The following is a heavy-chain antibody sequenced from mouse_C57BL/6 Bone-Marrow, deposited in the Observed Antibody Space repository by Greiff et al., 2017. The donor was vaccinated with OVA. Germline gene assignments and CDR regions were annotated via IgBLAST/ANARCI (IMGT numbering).Heavy chain of an antibody. CDR3: ARDTWDWYFDV. V-gene: IGHV1-42*01. J-gene: IGHJ1*03. CDR2: INPSTGGT. CDR1: GYSFTGYY. Sequence: EVQLQQSGPELVKPGASVKISCKASGYSFTGYYMNWVKQSPEKSLEWIGEINPSTGGTTYNQKFKAKATLTVDKSSSTAYMQLKSLTSEDSAVYYCARDTWDWYFDVWGTGTTVTVSS.